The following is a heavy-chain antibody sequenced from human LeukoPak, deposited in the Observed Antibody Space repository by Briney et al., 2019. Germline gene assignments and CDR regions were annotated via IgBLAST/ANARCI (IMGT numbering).Heavy chain of an antibody. Sequence: GGSLRLSCAASGFTFSSYGMHWVRQAPGKGLEWVAVIWYDGNNKYYADSVKGRFTISRDNSKNTLYLQMNSLRAEDTAVYYCARSPHLYDSSHSYHVGGADYWGQGTLVTVSS. CDR1: GFTFSSYG. CDR3: ARSPHLYDSSHSYHVGGADY. J-gene: IGHJ4*02. D-gene: IGHD3-22*01. CDR2: IWYDGNNK. V-gene: IGHV3-33*01.